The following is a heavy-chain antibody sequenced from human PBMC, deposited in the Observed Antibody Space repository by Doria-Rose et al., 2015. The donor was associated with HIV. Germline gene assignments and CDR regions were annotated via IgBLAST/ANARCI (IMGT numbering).Heavy chain of an antibody. Sequence: QVQLQESGPGLVKPSETLSLTCTVSGGSISSSSYYWGWIRQPPGKGLEWIGSIYYTGSTYYNPSLKSRVTISVDTSKKQVSLKLISVTAADTAVFYCARQSRDYYYMDVWGKGTTVTVPS. CDR2: IYYTGST. CDR3: ARQSRDYYYMDV. CDR1: GGSISSSSYY. D-gene: IGHD6-13*01. V-gene: IGHV4-39*01. J-gene: IGHJ6*03.